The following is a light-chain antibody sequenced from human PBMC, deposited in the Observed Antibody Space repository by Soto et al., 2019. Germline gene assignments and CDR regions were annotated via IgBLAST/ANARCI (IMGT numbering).Light chain of an antibody. J-gene: IGKJ5*01. CDR2: DAS. CDR3: QQYHNWAIT. V-gene: IGKV3-15*01. Sequence: SVPAGDGSTRTSRASQSVSSNLAWHQQKPGQAPRILMYDASTRATGISARFSGSGSGTEFTRSVVCLQSEDFAVDYWQQYHNWAITCGQGTRLEIK. CDR1: QSVSSN.